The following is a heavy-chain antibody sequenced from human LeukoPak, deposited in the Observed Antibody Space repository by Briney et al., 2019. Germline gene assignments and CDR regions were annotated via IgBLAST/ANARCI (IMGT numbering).Heavy chain of an antibody. Sequence: GASVKVSCKASGYTFTSYGISWVRQAPGQGLEWMGWISAYNCNTNYAQKLQGRVTMTTDTSTSTAYMELRSLRSDDTAVYYCARDAASYCSGTSCYTGGPTNWFDHWGQGTLVTVSS. CDR2: ISAYNCNT. J-gene: IGHJ5*02. D-gene: IGHD2-2*02. CDR1: GYTFTSYG. V-gene: IGHV1-18*01. CDR3: ARDAASYCSGTSCYTGGPTNWFDH.